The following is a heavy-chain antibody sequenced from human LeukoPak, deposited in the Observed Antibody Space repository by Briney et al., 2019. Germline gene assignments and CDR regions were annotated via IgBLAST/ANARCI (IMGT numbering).Heavy chain of an antibody. CDR2: IYYSGST. V-gene: IGHV4-31*11. CDR1: GGSISSGGYY. CDR3: ARGEGVAAAGTIDY. D-gene: IGHD6-13*01. Sequence: SETLSLTCAVSGGSISSGGYYWGWIRQHPGNLEWIGYIYYSGSTYYNPSLKSRVTISVDTSKNQFSLKLSSVTAADTAVYYCARGEGVAAAGTIDYWGQGTLVTVSS. J-gene: IGHJ4*02.